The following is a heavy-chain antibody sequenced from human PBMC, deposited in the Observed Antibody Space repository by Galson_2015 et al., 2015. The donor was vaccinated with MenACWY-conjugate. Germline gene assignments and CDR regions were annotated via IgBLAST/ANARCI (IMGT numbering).Heavy chain of an antibody. CDR3: ARDPERGDGYVLDY. CDR2: LNRDGSST. D-gene: IGHD5-24*01. CDR1: GFTFSSYW. Sequence: SLRLSCAASGFTFSSYWMYWVRQAPGKGLVWVAHLNRDGSSTSYADSVKGRFTISRDNAKNMLYLQMNSLRAEDTAVYYCARDPERGDGYVLDYWGQGTLVTVSS. J-gene: IGHJ4*02. V-gene: IGHV3-74*01.